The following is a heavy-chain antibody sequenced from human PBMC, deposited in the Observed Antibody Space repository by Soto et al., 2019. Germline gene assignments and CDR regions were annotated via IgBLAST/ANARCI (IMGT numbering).Heavy chain of an antibody. Sequence: PSETLSLTCTVSGGSISSSSYYWGWIRQPSGKGLEWIGSIYYSGSTYYNPSLKSRVTISVDTSKNQFSLKLSSVTASDTAVYYCASSYGDYVSYWGQGTLVTVSS. CDR1: GGSISSSSYY. CDR2: IYYSGST. J-gene: IGHJ4*02. V-gene: IGHV4-39*01. CDR3: ASSYGDYVSY. D-gene: IGHD4-17*01.